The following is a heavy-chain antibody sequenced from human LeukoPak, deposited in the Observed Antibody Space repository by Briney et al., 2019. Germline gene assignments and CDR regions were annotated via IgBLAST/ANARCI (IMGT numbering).Heavy chain of an antibody. Sequence: GGSLRLSCSASGFTFSSYAMHWVRQAPGKGLEYVSAITGNGRSTYYADSMKGRFAISRDNSKNTLYLQMSSLRPEDTAVYYCVKAPYYGSDWGLGTLVTVSS. CDR2: ITGNGRST. CDR3: VKAPYYGSD. J-gene: IGHJ4*02. V-gene: IGHV3-64D*06. CDR1: GFTFSSYA. D-gene: IGHD3-10*01.